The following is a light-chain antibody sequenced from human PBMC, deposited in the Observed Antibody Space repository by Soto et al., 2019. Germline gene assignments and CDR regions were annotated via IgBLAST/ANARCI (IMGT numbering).Light chain of an antibody. CDR2: DAS. Sequence: DIQMTQSPSSLSASVGDRVTFTCQASQDISNSLNWYQQKPGKAPKLLIDDASNLEVGVPIRFRGSGSGTEFTFTIRSLQTGDFAPYYCQQYDSLPPTFGLGTRLEMK. CDR1: QDISNS. CDR3: QQYDSLPPT. V-gene: IGKV1-33*01. J-gene: IGKJ2*01.